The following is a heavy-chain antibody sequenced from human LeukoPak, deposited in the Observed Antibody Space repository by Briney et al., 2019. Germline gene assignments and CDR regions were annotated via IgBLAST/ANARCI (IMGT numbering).Heavy chain of an antibody. J-gene: IGHJ5*02. Sequence: PSETLSLTCTVSGGSINSYYWSWIRQPPGKGLEWIACISYSGSTKYNPSLKSRVTISVDTSKNQLSLKLSSVTAADTAVYYCAREPGFDSSGYLNWFDPWGQGTLVTVSS. D-gene: IGHD3-22*01. CDR2: ISYSGST. V-gene: IGHV4-59*01. CDR1: GGSINSYY. CDR3: AREPGFDSSGYLNWFDP.